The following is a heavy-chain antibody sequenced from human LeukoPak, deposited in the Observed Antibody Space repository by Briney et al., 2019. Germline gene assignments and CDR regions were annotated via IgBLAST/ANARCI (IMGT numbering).Heavy chain of an antibody. Sequence: SETLSLTCTVSGGSISSSSYYWGWIRQPPGKGLEWIGSLYYSGNTYHNPSLESRVTISVDTSKNQFSLKLSSVTAADTAVYYCARQEYSSTWDRAFDIWGQGTMVTVSS. D-gene: IGHD6-6*01. CDR2: LYYSGNT. J-gene: IGHJ3*02. V-gene: IGHV4-39*01. CDR3: ARQEYSSTWDRAFDI. CDR1: GGSISSSSYY.